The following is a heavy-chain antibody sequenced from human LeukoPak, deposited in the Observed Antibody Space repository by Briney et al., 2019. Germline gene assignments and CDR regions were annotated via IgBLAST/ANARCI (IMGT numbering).Heavy chain of an antibody. CDR3: AREESRDGYNWLD. CDR1: GGSISSSSYY. Sequence: SETLSLTCTVSGGSISSSSYYWGWIRQPPGKGLEWIGSIYYSGSTYYNPSLKSRVTISVDTSKNQFSLKLSSVTAADTAVYYCAREESRDGYNWLDWGQGTLVTVSS. V-gene: IGHV4-39*07. D-gene: IGHD5-24*01. J-gene: IGHJ4*02. CDR2: IYYSGST.